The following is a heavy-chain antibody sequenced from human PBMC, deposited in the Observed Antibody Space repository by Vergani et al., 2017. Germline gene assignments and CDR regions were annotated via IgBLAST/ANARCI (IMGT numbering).Heavy chain of an antibody. CDR2: ISSSSSYT. Sequence: QVQLVESGGGLVKPGGSLRLSCAASGFTFSDYSMSWIRRAPGKGLEWVSYISSSSSYTTYADSVKGRFTISRDNAKNSLYLQMNSLRAEDTAVYYCASSRTVGATNPFDYWGQGTLVTVSS. J-gene: IGHJ4*02. CDR3: ASSRTVGATNPFDY. V-gene: IGHV3-11*06. D-gene: IGHD1-26*01. CDR1: GFTFSDYS.